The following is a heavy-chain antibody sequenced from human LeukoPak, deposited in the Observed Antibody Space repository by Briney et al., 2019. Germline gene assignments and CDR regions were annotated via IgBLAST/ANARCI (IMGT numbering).Heavy chain of an antibody. V-gene: IGHV3-23*01. CDR2: ITGSGGST. CDR3: AKWKDYGDYVFDY. CDR1: GFTFSSYA. Sequence: PGGSLRLSCTASGFTFSSYAMNWVRQAPGEGLEWVSAITGSGGSTYYAGSVKGRFTISRDNSKNTVYLQMDSLRAEDTAVYYCAKWKDYGDYVFDYWGQGTLVTVSS. J-gene: IGHJ4*02. D-gene: IGHD4-17*01.